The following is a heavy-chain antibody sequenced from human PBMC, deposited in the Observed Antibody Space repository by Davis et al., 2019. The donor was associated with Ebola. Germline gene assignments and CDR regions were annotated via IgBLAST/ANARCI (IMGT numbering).Heavy chain of an antibody. D-gene: IGHD4-23*01. CDR2: IRDSGGRI. J-gene: IGHJ6*02. V-gene: IGHV3-23*01. CDR1: GFTFSSYA. CDR3: ASGDGRGNSYDMDV. Sequence: GESLKISCAASGFTFSSYAMSWVRQAPGKGLEWVSAIRDSGGRIYYADSVKGRFAISRDNSKNTLYLQMNSLRADDTALYYCASGDGRGNSYDMDVWGQGTTVIVSS.